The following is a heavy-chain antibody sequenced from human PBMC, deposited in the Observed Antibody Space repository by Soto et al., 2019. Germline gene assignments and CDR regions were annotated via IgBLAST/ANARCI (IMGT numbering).Heavy chain of an antibody. CDR2: ISSSSSTI. V-gene: IGHV3-48*02. J-gene: IGHJ3*02. D-gene: IGHD4-17*01. CDR1: GFTFSSYS. CDR3: ARDRRYYDYGGNSYAFDI. Sequence: LRLSCAASGFTFSSYSMNWVRQAPGKGLEWVSYISSSSSTIYYADSVKGRFTISRDNAKNSLYLQMNSLRDEDTAVYYCARDRRYYDYGGNSYAFDIWGQGTMVTVSS.